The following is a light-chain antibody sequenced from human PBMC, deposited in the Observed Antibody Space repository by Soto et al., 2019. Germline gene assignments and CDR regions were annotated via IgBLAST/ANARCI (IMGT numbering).Light chain of an antibody. J-gene: IGLJ2*01. CDR1: SSNIGSNH. CDR2: RSD. Sequence: QSVLTQPPSTSGTPGQRVTISCSGSSSNIGSNHVYWYQQFPGMAPKLLMYRSDQRPTGVTDRFSGSKSGTSASLAISGLRSDDEADYYCSARDDSLSGVVFGGGTKVTVL. CDR3: SARDDSLSGVV. V-gene: IGLV1-47*01.